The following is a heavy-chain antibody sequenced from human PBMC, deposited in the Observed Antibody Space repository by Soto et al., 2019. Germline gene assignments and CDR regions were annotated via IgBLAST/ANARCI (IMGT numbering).Heavy chain of an antibody. D-gene: IGHD1-26*01. CDR2: INSDGSTT. V-gene: IGHV3-74*01. J-gene: IGHJ3*01. CDR1: GFSLSSYW. CDR3: VSFRCGV. Sequence: PGGSLRLSCVASGFSLSSYWMHWVRQVPGKGPVWVSDINSDGSTTFYADSVKGRFTISRDNAKNTLYLQMNSLRVEDTALYYCVSFRCGVWGQGTMVTV.